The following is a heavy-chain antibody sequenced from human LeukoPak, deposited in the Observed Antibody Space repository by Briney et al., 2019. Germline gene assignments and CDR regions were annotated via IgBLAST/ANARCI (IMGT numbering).Heavy chain of an antibody. CDR3: ARVGNNGMWKRRNWYFDL. V-gene: IGHV4-38-2*02. CDR2: IYHSGST. CDR1: GYSISNDYH. D-gene: IGHD2-8*01. J-gene: IGHJ2*01. Sequence: SETLSLTCTVSGYSISNDYHWGWIRQPPGKGLEWIGNIYHSGSTYYNPSLKSRVTISVDTSKNQFSLKLSSMTAADTAMYYCARVGNNGMWKRRNWYFDLWGRGTLVIVSS.